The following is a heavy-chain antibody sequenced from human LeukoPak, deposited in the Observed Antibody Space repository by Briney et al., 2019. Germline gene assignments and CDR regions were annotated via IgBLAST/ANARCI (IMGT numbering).Heavy chain of an antibody. D-gene: IGHD4-23*01. CDR3: TRSGATVESDY. Sequence: GGSLRLSCAASGFTFSSYAMSWVRQAPGKGLEWVSSISRTSSYIYYADSVKGRFTISRDDAENSLYLQMNSLRAEETAVYYCTRSGATVESDYWGQGTLVTVSS. J-gene: IGHJ4*02. CDR2: ISRTSSYI. V-gene: IGHV3-21*01. CDR1: GFTFSSYA.